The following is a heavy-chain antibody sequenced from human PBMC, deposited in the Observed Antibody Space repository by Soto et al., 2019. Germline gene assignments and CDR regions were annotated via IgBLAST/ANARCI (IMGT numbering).Heavy chain of an antibody. Sequence: QVQLVESGGGVVQPGRSLRLSCAASGFTFSSYGMHWVRQAPGKGLEWVAVIWYDGSNKYYADSVKGRFTISRDNSKNALYLQMSRLRAEDTAVYYCARGVVTAPNDYWGQGTLVTVSS. V-gene: IGHV3-33*01. J-gene: IGHJ4*02. CDR3: ARGVVTAPNDY. CDR1: GFTFSSYG. D-gene: IGHD2-21*02. CDR2: IWYDGSNK.